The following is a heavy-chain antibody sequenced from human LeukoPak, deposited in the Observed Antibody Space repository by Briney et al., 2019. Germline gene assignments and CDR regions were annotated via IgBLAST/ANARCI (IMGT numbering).Heavy chain of an antibody. D-gene: IGHD5-18*01. CDR2: ISGSGGST. V-gene: IGHV3-23*01. J-gene: IGHJ4*02. Sequence: GGSLRLSCAASGFTFSSYAMSWVRQAPGKGLEWVSAISGSGGSTYYADSVKGRFTISRDNAKNSLYLQMNSLRAEDTAVYYCARDIGYSYGYGFDYWGQGPLATVSS. CDR3: ARDIGYSYGYGFDY. CDR1: GFTFSSYA.